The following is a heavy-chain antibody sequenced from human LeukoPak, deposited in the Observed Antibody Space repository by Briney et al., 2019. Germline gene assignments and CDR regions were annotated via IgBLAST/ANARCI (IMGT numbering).Heavy chain of an antibody. Sequence: KTSETLSLTCTVSGGSISSYYWTWIRQPPGKGLEWIGYIYYNGSTNYNPSLKSRVTISLDASKNQFSLKLSSVTAADTAVYYCARQSRGIAVAGPDYWGQGTLVTVSS. CDR3: ARQSRGIAVAGPDY. V-gene: IGHV4-59*08. J-gene: IGHJ4*02. D-gene: IGHD6-19*01. CDR1: GGSISSYY. CDR2: IYYNGST.